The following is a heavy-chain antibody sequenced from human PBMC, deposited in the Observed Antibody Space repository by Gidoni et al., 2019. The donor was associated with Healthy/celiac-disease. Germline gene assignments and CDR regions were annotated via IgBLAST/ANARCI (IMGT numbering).Heavy chain of an antibody. CDR3: ARWQIVVVDATPGDYHGMDV. CDR2: IWYEGSNK. Sequence: QVQLVESGGGVVQPVRSLRLSCAASGFPFSSYGLHWVRQDPGKGMEWVAVIWYEGSNKYYADSVKGRFTISRDNSKNTQYLQMNSLRAEDKAVYYCARWQIVVVDATPGDYHGMDVWGQGTTVTVSS. D-gene: IGHD2-15*01. CDR1: GFPFSSYG. V-gene: IGHV3-33*01. J-gene: IGHJ6*02.